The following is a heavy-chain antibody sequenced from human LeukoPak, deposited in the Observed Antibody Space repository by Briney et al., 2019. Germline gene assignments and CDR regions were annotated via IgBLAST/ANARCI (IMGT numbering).Heavy chain of an antibody. CDR3: ARVAHIVVVTAFDY. CDR2: INPNSGGT. Sequence: ASVKVSCKASGYTFTGYYMHWVRQAPGQGLEWMGWINPNSGGTNYAQKFQGRVTMTRDTSISTAYMELSRLRSDDTAVYYCARVAHIVVVTAFDYWGQGTLVTVSS. V-gene: IGHV1-2*02. J-gene: IGHJ4*02. CDR1: GYTFTGYY. D-gene: IGHD2-21*02.